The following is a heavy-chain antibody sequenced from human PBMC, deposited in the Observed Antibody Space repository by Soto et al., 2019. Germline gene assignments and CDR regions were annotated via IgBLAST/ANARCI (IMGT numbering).Heavy chain of an antibody. J-gene: IGHJ6*02. D-gene: IGHD2-2*02. CDR3: AIHRPVDIVVVQAAITSLYYYYGMDV. V-gene: IGHV1-69*13. CDR2: SIPIFGTA. Sequence: SVKVSCKASGGTFSSYAISWVRQAPGQGLEWMGGSIPIFGTANYAQKFQGRVTITADESTSTAYMELSSLRSEDTAVYYCAIHRPVDIVVVQAAITSLYYYYGMDVLGQGNTVTVSS. CDR1: GGTFSSYA.